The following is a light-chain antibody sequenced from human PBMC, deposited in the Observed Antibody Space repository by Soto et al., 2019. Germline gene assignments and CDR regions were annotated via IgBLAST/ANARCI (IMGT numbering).Light chain of an antibody. CDR3: QQSFGTPRT. CDR2: AAS. Sequence: DIQMTQSPSSLSASVGDRVTITCRASQSISNYLNWYQQKLGEAPKLLIYAASSLQSGVPSRFSGRGSGTVFSLTISSLQAEDFATYYCQQSFGTPRTFGQGTKVDIK. CDR1: QSISNY. V-gene: IGKV1-39*01. J-gene: IGKJ1*01.